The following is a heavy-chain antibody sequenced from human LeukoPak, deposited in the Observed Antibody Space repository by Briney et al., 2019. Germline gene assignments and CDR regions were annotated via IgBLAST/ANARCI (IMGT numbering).Heavy chain of an antibody. V-gene: IGHV3-23*01. D-gene: IGHD6-19*01. CDR2: ISGSGGST. Sequence: PGGSLRLSCAASGFTFSSYGMSWVRQAPGKGLEWVSAISGSGGSTYYADSVKGRLTISRDNSKNTLYLQMNSLRAEDTAVYYCAKTADSSGWYGGQIDYWGQGTLVTVSS. CDR3: AKTADSSGWYGGQIDY. CDR1: GFTFSSYG. J-gene: IGHJ4*02.